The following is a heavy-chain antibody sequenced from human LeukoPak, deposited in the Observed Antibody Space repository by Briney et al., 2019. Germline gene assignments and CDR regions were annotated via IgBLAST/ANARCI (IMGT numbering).Heavy chain of an antibody. J-gene: IGHJ4*02. CDR2: IYYSGST. D-gene: IGHD4-17*01. CDR1: GGSISSYY. Sequence: SETLSLTCTVSGGSISSYYWSWIRQPPGKGLECIGYIYYSGSTNYNPSLKSRVTISVDTSKNQFSLKLSSVTAADTAVYYCARGYTVTTGGHFDYWGQGTLVTVSS. V-gene: IGHV4-59*01. CDR3: ARGYTVTTGGHFDY.